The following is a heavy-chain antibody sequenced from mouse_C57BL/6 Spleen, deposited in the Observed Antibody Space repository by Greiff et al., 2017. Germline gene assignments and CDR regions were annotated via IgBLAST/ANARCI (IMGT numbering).Heavy chain of an antibody. Sequence: VKVVESGPGLVAPSQSLSITCTVSGFSLTSYAIRWVRQPPGKGLEWLGVIWAGGGTNYNSALNSRLSISKDNSKSQVFLKMNSLQTDDTARYYCARAYSNYNAMDYWGQGTSVTVSS. J-gene: IGHJ4*01. CDR2: IWAGGGT. CDR3: ARAYSNYNAMDY. CDR1: GFSLTSYA. D-gene: IGHD2-5*01. V-gene: IGHV2-9-1*01.